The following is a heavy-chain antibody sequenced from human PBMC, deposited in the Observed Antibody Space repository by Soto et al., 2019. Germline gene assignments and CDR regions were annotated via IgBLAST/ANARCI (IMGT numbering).Heavy chain of an antibody. D-gene: IGHD2-21*02. V-gene: IGHV4-59*01. Sequence: SETLSLTCTVSGGSIGTYYWSWIRQPPGKGLEWIGYMYNTGSTIYNPSLKSRVTISVDTSKNQFSLKLNSVTAADTAVYYCARDLWGYCGADCYPLDVWGQGTTVTSP. CDR2: MYNTGST. CDR3: ARDLWGYCGADCYPLDV. CDR1: GGSIGTYY. J-gene: IGHJ6*02.